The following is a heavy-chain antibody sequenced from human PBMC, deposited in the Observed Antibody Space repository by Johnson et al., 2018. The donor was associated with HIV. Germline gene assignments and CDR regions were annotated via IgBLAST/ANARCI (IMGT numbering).Heavy chain of an antibody. CDR1: GFTFSSYA. D-gene: IGHD6-19*01. Sequence: QMQLVESGGGVVQPGGSLRLSCAASGFTFSSYAMHWVRQAPGKGLEWVAVISYDGSNKYYADSVKGRFTISRDNSKNSLYLQMNSLRTEDTALYYCAKDSSSGWSRSDGFDIWGQGTMVTVSS. CDR2: ISYDGSNK. J-gene: IGHJ3*02. CDR3: AKDSSSGWSRSDGFDI. V-gene: IGHV3-30-3*01.